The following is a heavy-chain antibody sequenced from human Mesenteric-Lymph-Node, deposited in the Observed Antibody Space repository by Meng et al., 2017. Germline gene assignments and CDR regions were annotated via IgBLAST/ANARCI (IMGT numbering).Heavy chain of an antibody. CDR1: GGSISSSSYY. CDR2: IYYSGST. V-gene: IGHV4-39*07. J-gene: IGHJ6*02. CDR3: ARGIYSYGMDV. Sequence: SETLSLTCPVSGGSISSSSYYWGWIRQPPGKGLEWIGSIYYSGSTYYNPSLKSRVTISVDTSKNQFSLKLSSVTAADTAVYYCARGIYSYGMDVWGQGTTVTVSS.